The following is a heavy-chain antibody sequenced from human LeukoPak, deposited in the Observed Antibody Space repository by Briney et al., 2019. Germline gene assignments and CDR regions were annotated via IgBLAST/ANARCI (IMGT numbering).Heavy chain of an antibody. CDR3: ARDGDSSGYYAAFDI. D-gene: IGHD3-22*01. CDR2: INGDGSST. Sequence: PGGSLRLSCAASGLTFSSYWMHWVRQGPGKGLLRVSRINGDGSSTSYADSVEGRFTISRDNAKNSLYLQMNSLRDEDTAVYYCARDGDSSGYYAAFDIWGQGTMVTVSS. V-gene: IGHV3-74*01. J-gene: IGHJ3*02. CDR1: GLTFSSYW.